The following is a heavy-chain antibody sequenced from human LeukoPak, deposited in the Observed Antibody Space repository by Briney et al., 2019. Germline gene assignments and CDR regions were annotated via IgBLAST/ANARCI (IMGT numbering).Heavy chain of an antibody. Sequence: ASVKVSCKASGYTFIDYYIHWVRQAPGQRPEYMGWMNPVTGGTNYAQTFQGRVTMTRDTSINTAYMELSWLTSDDTAVYYCARANFIYTSRDYSYGEWGQGTLVTVSS. V-gene: IGHV1-2*02. CDR2: MNPVTGGT. J-gene: IGHJ4*02. D-gene: IGHD3-10*01. CDR3: ARANFIYTSRDYSYGE. CDR1: GYTFIDYY.